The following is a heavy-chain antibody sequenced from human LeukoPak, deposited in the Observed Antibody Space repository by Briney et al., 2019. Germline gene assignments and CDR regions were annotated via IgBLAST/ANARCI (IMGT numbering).Heavy chain of an antibody. CDR2: ISGSGGTT. D-gene: IGHD6-13*01. CDR3: AKDLRRGYSSSWYSGFDY. Sequence: GGSLRLSCAASGFTLSNYAMSWVRQAPGKGLEWVSVISGSGGTTDYADSVKGRFTISRDNSKKRLYLHMSSLRVEDTAVYYCAKDLRRGYSSSWYSGFDYWGQGTLVTVSS. V-gene: IGHV3-23*01. CDR1: GFTLSNYA. J-gene: IGHJ4*02.